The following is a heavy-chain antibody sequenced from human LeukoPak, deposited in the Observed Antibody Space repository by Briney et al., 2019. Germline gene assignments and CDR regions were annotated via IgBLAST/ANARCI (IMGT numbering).Heavy chain of an antibody. D-gene: IGHD2-8*01. Sequence: GGSLRLSCAASGFTFSSYSMNWVRQAPGKGLEWVSYISSSTIYYADSVKGRFTISRDNAKNSLYLQMNSLRAEDTAVYYCAGIMIRDYWGQGTLVTVSS. CDR2: ISSSTI. CDR3: AGIMIRDY. CDR1: GFTFSSYS. J-gene: IGHJ4*02. V-gene: IGHV3-48*01.